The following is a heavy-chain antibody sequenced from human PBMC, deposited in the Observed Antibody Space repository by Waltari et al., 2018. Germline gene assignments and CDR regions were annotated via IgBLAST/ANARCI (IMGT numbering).Heavy chain of an antibody. CDR3: ARGTRIAVAGDFDY. J-gene: IGHJ4*02. Sequence: EVQLVESGGGLVQPGGSLRLSCAASGFTFSSYAMSWVRQAPGKGLEWVSAISGSGGSTYYADSVKGRFTISRDNAKNSLYLQMNSLRAEDTAVYYCARGTRIAVAGDFDYWGQGTLVTVSS. D-gene: IGHD6-19*01. CDR2: ISGSGGST. CDR1: GFTFSSYA. V-gene: IGHV3-23*04.